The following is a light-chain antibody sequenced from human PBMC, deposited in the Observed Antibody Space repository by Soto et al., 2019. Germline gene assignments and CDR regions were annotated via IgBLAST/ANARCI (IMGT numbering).Light chain of an antibody. CDR3: QQGYTSAIT. J-gene: IGKJ5*01. CDR2: AAS. V-gene: IGKV1-39*01. CDR1: QSIGKH. Sequence: DIQLTQSPSSLSASVGYRVTITCRASQSIGKHLNWYQQKPGKAPKFLIYAASNLQSGVPSRFSGSGSGTDFTLTVNSLQPEDFATYYCQQGYTSAITFGQGTRLEI.